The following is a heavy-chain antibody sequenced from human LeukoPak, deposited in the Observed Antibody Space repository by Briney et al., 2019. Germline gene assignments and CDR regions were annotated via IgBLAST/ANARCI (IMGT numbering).Heavy chain of an antibody. Sequence: PGGSLRLSCAASGFTFSSYAMGWVRQAPGKGLEWVSAITGSGGSTYYADSVKGRFTMSRDNSKSTVYLQMNSLRAEDTAVYYCAKVRNGLIPNDYWGQGTLVTVSS. V-gene: IGHV3-23*01. CDR1: GFTFSSYA. CDR3: AKVRNGLIPNDY. D-gene: IGHD3-16*01. J-gene: IGHJ4*02. CDR2: ITGSGGST.